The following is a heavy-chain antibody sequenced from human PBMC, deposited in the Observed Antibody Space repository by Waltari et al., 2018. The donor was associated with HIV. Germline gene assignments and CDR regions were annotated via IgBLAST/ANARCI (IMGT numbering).Heavy chain of an antibody. Sequence: EVQLLESGGGFVHPGGSLRLSCAASGFTFDRSAMNWVRQAPGKGLGWVSDINGTGGNTYYADSVKGRFTISRDNSKNTLYLQMNSLRVEDTAVYYCAKEVAISGPSDYWGPGTLVTVSS. CDR2: INGTGGNT. D-gene: IGHD2-15*01. V-gene: IGHV3-23*01. J-gene: IGHJ4*02. CDR1: GFTFDRSA. CDR3: AKEVAISGPSDY.